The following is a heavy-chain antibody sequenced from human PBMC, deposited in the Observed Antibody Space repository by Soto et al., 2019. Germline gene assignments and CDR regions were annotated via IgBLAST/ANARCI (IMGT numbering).Heavy chain of an antibody. CDR2: ITAAGTST. CDR1: GFTFSTYW. V-gene: IGHV3-74*01. CDR3: ARGDPTYFDY. D-gene: IGHD1-26*01. Sequence: GGSLRLSCAASGFTFSTYWMHWVRQAPGEGLVWLSRITAAGTSTSSADSVKGRFTTSRDNAKNTLYLQMNSLRAEDTAMYYCARGDPTYFDYWGQGILVTVSS. J-gene: IGHJ4*02.